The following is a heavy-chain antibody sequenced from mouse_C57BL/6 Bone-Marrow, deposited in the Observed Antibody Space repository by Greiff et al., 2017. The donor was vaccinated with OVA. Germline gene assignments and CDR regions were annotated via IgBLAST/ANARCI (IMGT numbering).Heavy chain of an antibody. D-gene: IGHD2-3*01. Sequence: QVQLQQSGAELVKPGASVKISCKASGYAFSSYWMNWVKQRPGKGLEWLGLIYPGDGDTNYNGKFKGKATLTADKSSSTAYMQLSSLTSEDSAVYFCATCRGYFPWMAYWGQGTLVTVSA. CDR2: IYPGDGDT. V-gene: IGHV1-80*01. CDR3: ATCRGYFPWMAY. CDR1: GYAFSSYW. J-gene: IGHJ3*01.